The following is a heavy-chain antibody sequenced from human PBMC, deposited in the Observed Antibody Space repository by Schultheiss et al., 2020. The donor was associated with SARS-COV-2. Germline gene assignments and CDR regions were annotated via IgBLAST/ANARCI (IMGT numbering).Heavy chain of an antibody. V-gene: IGHV4-59*08. CDR1: GGSISSYY. CDR3: ARLVVTTWDY. CDR2: IYYSGST. D-gene: IGHD2-21*02. J-gene: IGHJ4*02. Sequence: SETLSLTCTVSGGSISSYYWSWIRQPAGKGLEWIGYIYYSGSTYYNPSLKSRVTISVDTSKNQFSLKLSSVTAADTAVYYCARLVVTTWDYWGQGTLVTVSS.